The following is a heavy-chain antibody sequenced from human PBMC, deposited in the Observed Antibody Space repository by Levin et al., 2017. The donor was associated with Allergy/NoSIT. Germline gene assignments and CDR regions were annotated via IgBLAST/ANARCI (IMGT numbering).Heavy chain of an antibody. CDR1: GFSFNNAW. J-gene: IGHJ5*02. Sequence: GGSLRLSCATSGFSFNNAWMTWVRQGPGKGLEWVGRIRGQSDGGTTDYAAPVKGRFTISRDDSKATVYLQMNSLSADDTGIYYCATSNLATWGQGTLVTVSS. CDR2: IRGQSDGGTT. CDR3: ATSNLAT. V-gene: IGHV3-15*01. D-gene: IGHD2-8*01.